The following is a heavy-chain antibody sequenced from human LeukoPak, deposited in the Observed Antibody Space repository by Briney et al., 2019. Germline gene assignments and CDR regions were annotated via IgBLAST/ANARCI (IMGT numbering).Heavy chain of an antibody. D-gene: IGHD3-10*01. Sequence: SETLSLTCGISGGSVSDYYWSWIRQTPGEGLEWIGEINQSGSPKYNPSLKSRVAIFVDTSSNQLSLNVTSVTAADTAVYYCVPYPGGSDSWGQGTLVTVSS. CDR1: GGSVSDYY. J-gene: IGHJ4*02. V-gene: IGHV4-34*01. CDR3: VPYPGGSDS. CDR2: INQSGSP.